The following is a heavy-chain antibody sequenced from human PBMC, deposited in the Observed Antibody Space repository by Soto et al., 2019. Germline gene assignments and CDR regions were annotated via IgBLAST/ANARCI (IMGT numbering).Heavy chain of an antibody. V-gene: IGHV3-30*18. CDR2: ISYDGSNK. CDR3: AKDSGVVVGMGAFDI. J-gene: IGHJ3*02. CDR1: GFTFSSYG. D-gene: IGHD3-22*01. Sequence: GGSLRLSCAASGFTFSSYGMHWVRQAPGKGLEWVAVISYDGSNKYYADSVKGRFTISRDNSKNTLYLQMNGLRAEDTAVYYCAKDSGVVVGMGAFDIWGQGTMVTVSS.